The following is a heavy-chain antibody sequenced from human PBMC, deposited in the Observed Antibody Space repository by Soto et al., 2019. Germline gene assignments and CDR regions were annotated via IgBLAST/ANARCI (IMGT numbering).Heavy chain of an antibody. CDR2: IKQDGSEK. J-gene: IGHJ6*02. V-gene: IGHV3-7*03. CDR1: GFTFSSYW. Sequence: GGSLTPSCAASGFTFSSYWMSWGRQAAGKGLEWVANIKQDGSEKYYVDSVKGRFTISRDNAKNSLYLQMNSLRAEDTAVYYCARDTPGSYYGMDVWGQGTTVTVSS. CDR3: ARDTPGSYYGMDV.